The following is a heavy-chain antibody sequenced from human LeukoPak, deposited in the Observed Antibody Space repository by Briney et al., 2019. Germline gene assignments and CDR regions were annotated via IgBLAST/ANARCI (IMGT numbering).Heavy chain of an antibody. CDR1: GFTVSRNY. V-gene: IGHV3-7*03. CDR3: ARVEGP. CDR2: IKQDGSQK. J-gene: IGHJ4*02. Sequence: GGSLRLSCAASGFTVSRNYMSWVRQAPGKGLEWVANIKQDGSQKYYVDSVKGRFTISRDNAKNSLYLQMSSLRAEDTAVYYCARVEGPWGQGTLVTVSS.